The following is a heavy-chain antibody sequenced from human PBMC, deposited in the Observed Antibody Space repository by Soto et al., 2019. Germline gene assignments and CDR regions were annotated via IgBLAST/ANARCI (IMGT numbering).Heavy chain of an antibody. Sequence: ASVKVSCKASGYTFTSYGISWVRQAPGQGLEWMGWISAYNGNTNYAQKLQGRVTMTTDTSTSTAYMELRSLRSDDTVVYYCARGYYDFWSGYSDYWGQGTLVTISS. CDR1: GYTFTSYG. J-gene: IGHJ4*02. V-gene: IGHV1-18*01. D-gene: IGHD3-3*01. CDR2: ISAYNGNT. CDR3: ARGYYDFWSGYSDY.